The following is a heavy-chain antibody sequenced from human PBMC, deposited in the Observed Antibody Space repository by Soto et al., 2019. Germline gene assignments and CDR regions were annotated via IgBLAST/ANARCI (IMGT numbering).Heavy chain of an antibody. CDR3: ARDQHDFWSGYYGVIPNYYYYYMDV. CDR2: ISAYNGNT. CDR1: GYTFTSYG. Sequence: ASVKVSCKASGYTFTSYGISWVRQAPGQGLEWMGWISAYNGNTNYAQKLQGRVTMTTDTSTSTAYMELRSLRSDDTAVYYCARDQHDFWSGYYGVIPNYYYYYMDVWGKGTTVTVSS. J-gene: IGHJ6*03. V-gene: IGHV1-18*01. D-gene: IGHD3-3*01.